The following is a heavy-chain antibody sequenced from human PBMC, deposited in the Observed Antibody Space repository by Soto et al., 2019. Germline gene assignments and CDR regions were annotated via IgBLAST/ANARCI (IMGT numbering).Heavy chain of an antibody. D-gene: IGHD3-16*01. V-gene: IGHV3-21*06. CDR3: ATPYYFNH. J-gene: IGHJ1*01. CDR1: GFMFSAYT. Sequence: PXGSLRLTCAASGFMFSAYTMNWVRQAPGKGLEWLSSISDDSSYIDYADSLRGRFTVSRDNARNSLYLQIDSLGVEDTAVYYCATPYYFNHWGPGTLVTVS. CDR2: ISDDSSYI.